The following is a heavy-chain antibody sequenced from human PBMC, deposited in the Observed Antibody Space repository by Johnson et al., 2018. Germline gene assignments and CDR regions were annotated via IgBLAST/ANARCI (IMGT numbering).Heavy chain of an antibody. Sequence: QVQLQESGPGLVKXSETLSLTCTVSGGSISGYYWSWIRQPPGKGLDWIGYIYYSGSTNYNPSLKSRVTISVDTSKNQFSLNLRSVTAADTAVYYCARIAMTGGYYYMDVWGKGTTVTVSS. CDR2: IYYSGST. D-gene: IGHD3-9*01. V-gene: IGHV4-59*01. CDR1: GGSISGYY. J-gene: IGHJ6*03. CDR3: ARIAMTGGYYYMDV.